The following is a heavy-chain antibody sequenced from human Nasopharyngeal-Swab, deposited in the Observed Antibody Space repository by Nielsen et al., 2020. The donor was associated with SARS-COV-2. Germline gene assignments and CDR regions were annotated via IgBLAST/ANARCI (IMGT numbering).Heavy chain of an antibody. Sequence: SETLSLTCAVYGGSFSGYYWSWIRQPPGKGLEWIGEINHSGSTNYNPSLKSRVTISVDTSKNQFSLKLSSVPAADTAVYYCARTYGSGSVFDYWCQGTLVTVSS. CDR2: INHSGST. D-gene: IGHD3-10*01. J-gene: IGHJ4*02. CDR1: GGSFSGYY. CDR3: ARTYGSGSVFDY. V-gene: IGHV4-34*01.